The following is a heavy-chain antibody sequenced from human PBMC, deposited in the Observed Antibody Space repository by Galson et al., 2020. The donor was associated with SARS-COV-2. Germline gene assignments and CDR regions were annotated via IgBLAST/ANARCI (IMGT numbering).Heavy chain of an antibody. CDR2: ISWDGGST. V-gene: IGHV3-43D*03. D-gene: IGHD6-19*01. J-gene: IGHJ6*02. CDR1: GFTFDDYA. CDR3: AKPLVSRYSSGWYAPHYYGMDV. Sequence: GESLKISCAASGFTFDDYAMHWARQAPGKGLEWVSPISWDGGSTYYADSVKGRFTIPRDNSKNSLYLQMNSLRAEDTALYYCAKPLVSRYSSGWYAPHYYGMDVWGQGTTVTVSS.